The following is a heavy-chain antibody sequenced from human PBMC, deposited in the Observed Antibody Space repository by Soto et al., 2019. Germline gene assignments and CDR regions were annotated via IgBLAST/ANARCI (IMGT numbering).Heavy chain of an antibody. CDR1: GYTFTSYG. CDR2: ISAYNGNT. J-gene: IGHJ4*02. CDR3: ARDPYCSRTSCYSLVDY. V-gene: IGHV1-18*04. D-gene: IGHD2-2*02. Sequence: ASVKVSCKASGYTFTSYGISWVRQAPGQGLEWMGWISAYNGNTNYAQKLQGRVTMTTDTSTSTAYMELRSLRSDDTAVYYCARDPYCSRTSCYSLVDYWGQGTLVTVSS.